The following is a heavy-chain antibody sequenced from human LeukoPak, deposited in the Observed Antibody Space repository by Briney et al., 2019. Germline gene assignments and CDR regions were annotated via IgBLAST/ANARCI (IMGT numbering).Heavy chain of an antibody. CDR2: IKQGGGAK. Sequence: GGSLRLSCTASGFTVSGNYMNWVRQAPGKGLEWVANIKQGGGAKYYVDSVKGRFTISRDNAKNSLYLQMNSLRAEDTAVYYCAELGITMIGGVWGKGTTVTISS. J-gene: IGHJ6*04. D-gene: IGHD3-10*02. CDR3: AELGITMIGGV. CDR1: GFTVSGNY. V-gene: IGHV3-7*01.